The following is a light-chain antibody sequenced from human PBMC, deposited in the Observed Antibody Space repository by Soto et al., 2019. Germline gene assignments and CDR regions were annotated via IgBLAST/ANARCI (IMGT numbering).Light chain of an antibody. CDR2: DAS. CDR3: QQRSNWPPIT. V-gene: IGKV3-11*01. Sequence: EIVLTQSPATLSLSPGDRTTLSCRASQSVDWYVAWYQQKPGQAPRLLIYDASTRATGIPYMFSGSGSGTDFTLTISSLEHVVFAIYYSQQRSNWPPITCGAGTKVDI. J-gene: IGKJ3*01. CDR1: QSVDWY.